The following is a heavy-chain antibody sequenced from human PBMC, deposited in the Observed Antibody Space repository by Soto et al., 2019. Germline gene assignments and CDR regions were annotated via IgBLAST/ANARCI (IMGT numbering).Heavy chain of an antibody. CDR1: GFTFSSYG. CDR2: IWYDGSNK. V-gene: IGHV3-33*01. CDR3: ASTIVPQYYFDY. J-gene: IGHJ4*02. Sequence: QVQLVESGGGVVQPGRSLRLSCAASGFTFSSYGMHWVRQAPGKGLEWVAVIWYDGSNKYYADSVKGRFTISRDNSKNTLYLQMNRLRAEDTAWYYCASTIVPQYYFDYWGQGTLVTVSS. D-gene: IGHD2-2*01.